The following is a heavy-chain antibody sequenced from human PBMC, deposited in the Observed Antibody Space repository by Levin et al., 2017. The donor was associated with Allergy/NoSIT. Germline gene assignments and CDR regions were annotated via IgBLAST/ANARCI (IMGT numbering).Heavy chain of an antibody. Sequence: GESLKISCKASGYTFTGYYMHWVRQAPGQGLEWMGWINPNSGGTNYAQKFQGWVTMTRDTSISTAYMELSRLRSDDTAVYYCARDAADYSNYDDYYYGMDVWGQGTTVTVSS. CDR3: ARDAADYSNYDDYYYGMDV. D-gene: IGHD4-11*01. CDR1: GYTFTGYY. J-gene: IGHJ6*02. V-gene: IGHV1-2*04. CDR2: INPNSGGT.